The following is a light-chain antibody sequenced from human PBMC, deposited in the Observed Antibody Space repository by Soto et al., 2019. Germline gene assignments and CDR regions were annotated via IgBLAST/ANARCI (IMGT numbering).Light chain of an antibody. CDR3: SSYRSSSTFVV. CDR1: SSDVGGYNY. CDR2: DVS. Sequence: QSVLTQPASVSGSPGQSITISCTGTSSDVGGYNYVSWYQQYPVKAPKLMIYDVSNRPSGVSNRFSGSKSGNTASLTISGLQAEDGADYYCSSYRSSSTFVVFGGGTKLTVL. J-gene: IGLJ2*01. V-gene: IGLV2-14*01.